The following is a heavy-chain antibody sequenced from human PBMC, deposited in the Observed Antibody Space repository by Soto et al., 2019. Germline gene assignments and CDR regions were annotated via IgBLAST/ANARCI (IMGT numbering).Heavy chain of an antibody. D-gene: IGHD1-26*01. Sequence: SETRSLTCAVSGGSISSSNWWSWVRQPPGKGLEWIGEIYHSGSTNYNPSLKSRVTISVDKSKNQFSLKLSSVTAADTAVYYCARGLSYGRRWYWFDPLGQGTLVTVS. CDR3: ARGLSYGRRWYWFDP. J-gene: IGHJ5*02. CDR1: GGSISSSNW. V-gene: IGHV4-4*02. CDR2: IYHSGST.